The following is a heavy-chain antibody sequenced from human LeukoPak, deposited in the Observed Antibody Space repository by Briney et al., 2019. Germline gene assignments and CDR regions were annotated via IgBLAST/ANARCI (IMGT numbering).Heavy chain of an antibody. J-gene: IGHJ4*02. CDR2: ISHSGGT. CDR1: GGSFSGYY. V-gene: IGHV4-34*01. Sequence: PSETLSLTCAVYGGSFSGYYWSWIRQSPEKGLEWIGEISHSGGTHYNPSLKSRVIMSLDTSKNQFSLNLSSVTAADTAVYYCARSLFRRVLDRPLDSWGQGTLVTVSS. D-gene: IGHD3-10*01. CDR3: ARSLFRRVLDRPLDS.